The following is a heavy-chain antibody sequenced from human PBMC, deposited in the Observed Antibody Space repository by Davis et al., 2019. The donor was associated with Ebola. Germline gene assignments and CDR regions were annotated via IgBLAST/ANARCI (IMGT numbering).Heavy chain of an antibody. V-gene: IGHV4-30-2*01. Sequence: LRLSCAVSGGSISRGGYSWSWIRKPPGKGLEWIGYIYHSGSTYYNPSLKSRVTISVDRSKNQFSLKLSSVTAADTAVYYCARGGYYYGMDVWGQGTTVTVSS. J-gene: IGHJ6*02. CDR1: GGSISRGGYS. CDR2: IYHSGST. CDR3: ARGGYYYGMDV.